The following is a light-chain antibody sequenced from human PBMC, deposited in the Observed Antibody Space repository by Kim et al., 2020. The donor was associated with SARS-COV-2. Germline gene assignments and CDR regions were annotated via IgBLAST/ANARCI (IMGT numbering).Light chain of an antibody. Sequence: LALGQTAKITCGGKAIGSKNVHWYQQKTGQAPVVVIYRDNNRPSGIPERFSGSNSGNTATLTITRAQAGDEADYYCQVWDSRIVVFGGGTTLTVL. CDR3: QVWDSRIVV. CDR2: RDN. CDR1: AIGSKN. J-gene: IGLJ2*01. V-gene: IGLV3-9*01.